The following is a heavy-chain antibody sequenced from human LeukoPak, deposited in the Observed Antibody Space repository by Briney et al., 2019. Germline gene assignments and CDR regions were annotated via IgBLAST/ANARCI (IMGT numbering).Heavy chain of an antibody. CDR2: IYDGGTN. CDR3: ARLSATGWFAP. V-gene: IGHV4-59*01. J-gene: IGHJ5*02. Sequence: SETLSLTCAVSGYSISSYYWSWIRQPPGKGLEWLAYIYDGGTNKYNPSLKNRLTISVDTSKSQVSLKLRSVTAADTAIYYCARLSATGWFAPWGQGTLVTVSS. D-gene: IGHD1-14*01. CDR1: GYSISSYY.